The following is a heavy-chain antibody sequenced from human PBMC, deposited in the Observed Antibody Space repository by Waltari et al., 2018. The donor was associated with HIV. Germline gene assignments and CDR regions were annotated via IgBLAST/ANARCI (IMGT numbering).Heavy chain of an antibody. J-gene: IGHJ4*02. CDR1: GFTFSSYS. V-gene: IGHV3-21*01. CDR3: AGSSSWFDY. D-gene: IGHD6-13*01. CDR2: ISSSSSYI. Sequence: EVQLVESGGGLVKPGGSLRLSCAASGFTFSSYSMKWVRQAPGKGLEWVSSISSSSSYIYYADSVKGRFTISRDNAKNSLYLQMNSLRAEDTAVYYCAGSSSWFDYWGQGTLVTVSS.